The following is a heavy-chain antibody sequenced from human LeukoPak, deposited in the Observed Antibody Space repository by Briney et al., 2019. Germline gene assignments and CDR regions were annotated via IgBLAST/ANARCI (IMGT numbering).Heavy chain of an antibody. CDR2: INHSGST. J-gene: IGHJ6*02. CDR3: ARGPDVYSSSWYWGGMDV. V-gene: IGHV4-34*01. D-gene: IGHD6-13*01. CDR1: GGSFSGYY. Sequence: RASETLSLTCAVYGGSFSGYYWSWIRQPPGKGLEWIGEINHSGSTNYNPSLKSRVTISVDTSKNQFSLKLSSVTDADTAVYYCARGPDVYSSSWYWGGMDVWGQGTTVTVSS.